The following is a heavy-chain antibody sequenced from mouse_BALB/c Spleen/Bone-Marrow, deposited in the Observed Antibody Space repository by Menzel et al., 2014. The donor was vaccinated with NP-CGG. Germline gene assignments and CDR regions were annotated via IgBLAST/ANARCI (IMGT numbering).Heavy chain of an antibody. CDR2: IDPANGNT. V-gene: IGHV14-3*02. CDR1: GFNIXDTY. CDR3: ASYRLRTYFDY. J-gene: IGHJ2*01. Sequence: EVQRVESGAELVKPGASVRLSCTASGFNIXDTYIHWVKQRPEQGLEWIGRIDPANGNTKYDPKFQGKATITADTSSNTAYLQLSTLTSEDTAVYYCASYRLRTYFDYWGQGTTLTVSS. D-gene: IGHD2-14*01.